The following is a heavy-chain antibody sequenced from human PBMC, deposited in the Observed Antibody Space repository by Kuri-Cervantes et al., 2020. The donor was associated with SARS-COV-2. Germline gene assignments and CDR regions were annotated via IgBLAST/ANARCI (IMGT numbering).Heavy chain of an antibody. D-gene: IGHD1-1*01. V-gene: IGHV4-34*03. Sequence: SQTLSLTCAIYGGSLSGSYWSWIRQSPGKRLEWIGEINHSGGTNYNPSLKSRLTISVDTSKNQFSLKLSSVTAADTAVYYCTTLIDYWGQGALVTVSS. CDR1: GGSLSGSY. CDR2: INHSGGT. J-gene: IGHJ4*02. CDR3: TTLIDY.